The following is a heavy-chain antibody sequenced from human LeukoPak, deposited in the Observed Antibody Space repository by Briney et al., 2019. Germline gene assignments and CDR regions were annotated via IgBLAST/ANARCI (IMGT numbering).Heavy chain of an antibody. CDR2: IYYSGST. Sequence: PSETLSLTCTVSGASISSYYWSWIRQPPGKGLEWLGYIYYSGSTNYNPSLKSRVTISVDTSKNQFSLKLSSVTAADTAVYYCARDDPHGDYAFDPWGQGTLVTVSS. CDR1: GASISSYY. J-gene: IGHJ5*02. D-gene: IGHD4-17*01. V-gene: IGHV4-59*01. CDR3: ARDDPHGDYAFDP.